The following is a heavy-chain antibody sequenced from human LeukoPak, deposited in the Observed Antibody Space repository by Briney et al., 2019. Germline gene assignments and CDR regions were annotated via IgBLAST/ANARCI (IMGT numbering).Heavy chain of an antibody. Sequence: GSLRLSCAASGLTVSSNYMNWVRQAPGKGLEWVSDIYSGGSTYYADSVKGRFTISRDNSKNTLYLQMNSLRAEDTAVYYCARGAYGSGSYGDNWFDPWGQGTLVTVSS. V-gene: IGHV3-66*01. CDR1: GLTVSSNY. CDR2: IYSGGST. D-gene: IGHD3-10*01. CDR3: ARGAYGSGSYGDNWFDP. J-gene: IGHJ5*02.